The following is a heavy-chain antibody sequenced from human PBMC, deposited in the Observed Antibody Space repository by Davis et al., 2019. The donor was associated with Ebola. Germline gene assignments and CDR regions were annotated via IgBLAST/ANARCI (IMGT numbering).Heavy chain of an antibody. V-gene: IGHV1-18*01. Sequence: AASVKVSCKASGYTFTSYGISWVRQAPGQGLEWMGWISAYNGNTNYAQKLQGRVTMTTDTSTSTAYMELRSLRSDDTAVYYCARDWCSSTSCYTDAFDIWGQGTMVTVSS. CDR3: ARDWCSSTSCYTDAFDI. J-gene: IGHJ3*02. CDR1: GYTFTSYG. D-gene: IGHD2-2*02. CDR2: ISAYNGNT.